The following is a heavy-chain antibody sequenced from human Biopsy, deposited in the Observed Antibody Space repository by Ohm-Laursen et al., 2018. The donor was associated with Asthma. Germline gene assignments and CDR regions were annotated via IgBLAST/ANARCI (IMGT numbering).Heavy chain of an antibody. CDR3: ARAVDYSHYYGIDV. Sequence: SWVKASCKTSGDTFNSAGITWGRQAPGQGLEGRGGISVYNGNTKVAQKLQDRVTMITDTSTSTAYMELRSLRSDDTAVYFCARAVDYSHYYGIDVWGQGTTVTVS. V-gene: IGHV1-18*01. J-gene: IGHJ6*02. CDR1: GDTFNSAG. CDR2: ISVYNGNT. D-gene: IGHD3-10*01.